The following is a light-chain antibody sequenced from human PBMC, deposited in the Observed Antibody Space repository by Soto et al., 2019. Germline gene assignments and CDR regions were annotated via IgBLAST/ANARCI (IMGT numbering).Light chain of an antibody. CDR3: SSYTSSSGYV. CDR1: SSDVGGYNY. Sequence: QSALTQPASVSGSPGQSITISCTGTSSDVGGYNYVSWYQQHPGKAPKLMIYDVGNRPSGVSNRFSGSKSGNTASLTISGLQAEDEADYYCSSYTSSSGYVFGTGTKVTVL. J-gene: IGLJ1*01. CDR2: DVG. V-gene: IGLV2-14*01.